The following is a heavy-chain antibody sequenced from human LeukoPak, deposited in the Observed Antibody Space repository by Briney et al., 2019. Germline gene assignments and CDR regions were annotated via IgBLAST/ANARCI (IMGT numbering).Heavy chain of an antibody. CDR2: IYYSGST. CDR1: GGSISSYY. D-gene: IGHD5-24*01. CDR3: ARGNGYSGWFDP. V-gene: IGHV4-59*01. J-gene: IGHJ5*02. Sequence: SETLSLTCTVSGGSISSYYWSWIRQPPGKGLEWIGYIYYSGSTNYNPSLKSRVTISVDTSKNQFSLKLSSVTAADTAVYYCARGNGYSGWFDPWGQGTLVTVSS.